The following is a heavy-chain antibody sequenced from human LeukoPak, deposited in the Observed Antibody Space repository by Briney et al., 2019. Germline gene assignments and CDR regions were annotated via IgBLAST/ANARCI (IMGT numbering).Heavy chain of an antibody. V-gene: IGHV4-30-2*01. D-gene: IGHD1-26*01. CDR2: IYHRGSP. CDR3: ATEREGNFNY. Sequence: SETLSLTCAVSGGSTSNDNYYWSWLRQPPGKDLEWIGYIYHRGSPYSNPSLRSRATISLDRSKNQFSLKLNSVTAADTAVYYCATEREGNFNYWGQGTLVTVSS. J-gene: IGHJ4*02. CDR1: GGSTSNDNYY.